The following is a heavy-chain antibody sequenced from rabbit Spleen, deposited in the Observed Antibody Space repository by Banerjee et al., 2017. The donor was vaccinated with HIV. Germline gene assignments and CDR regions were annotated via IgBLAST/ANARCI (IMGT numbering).Heavy chain of an antibody. V-gene: IGHV1S40*01. CDR2: IAGSGSGFT. J-gene: IGHJ6*01. Sequence: QSLEESGGDLAKPGASLTLTCTASGFSFSSNDYMCWVRQAPGKGLEWISCIAGSGSGFTYSATWAKGRFTCSKTSSTTVTLQMTSLTVADTATYFCARDTGSSFSSYGMDLWGPGTLVTVS. CDR3: ARDTGSSFSSYGMDL. CDR1: GFSFSSNDY. D-gene: IGHD8-1*01.